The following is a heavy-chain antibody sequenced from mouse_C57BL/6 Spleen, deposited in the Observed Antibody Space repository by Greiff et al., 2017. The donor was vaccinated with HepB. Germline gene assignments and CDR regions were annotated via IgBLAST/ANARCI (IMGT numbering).Heavy chain of an antibody. CDR1: GYTFTSYW. Sequence: QVQLKQPGAELVMPGASVKLSCKASGYTFTSYWMHWVKQRPGQGLEWIGEIDPSDSYTNYNQKFKGKSTLTVDKSSSTAYMQLSSLTSEDSAVYYCARSGGYDYDVAYWGQGTLVTVSA. CDR3: ARSGGYDYDVAY. J-gene: IGHJ3*01. CDR2: IDPSDSYT. V-gene: IGHV1-69*01. D-gene: IGHD2-4*01.